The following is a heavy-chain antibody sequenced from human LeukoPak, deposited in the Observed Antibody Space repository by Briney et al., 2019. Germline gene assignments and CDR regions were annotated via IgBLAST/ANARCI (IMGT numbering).Heavy chain of an antibody. J-gene: IGHJ4*02. V-gene: IGHV5-51*01. CDR3: ARYCTNGGCYRDTKGFDY. CDR1: GCRFTSYW. D-gene: IGHD2-8*01. Sequence: GAALQLSCQGSGCRFTSYWIGWVRPMPGKGLEWMGIIYPGDSDTRYSPSFQGQVTISADKSISTAYLQWSSLKASDTAMYYCARYCTNGGCYRDTKGFDYWGQGTLVTVSS. CDR2: IYPGDSDT.